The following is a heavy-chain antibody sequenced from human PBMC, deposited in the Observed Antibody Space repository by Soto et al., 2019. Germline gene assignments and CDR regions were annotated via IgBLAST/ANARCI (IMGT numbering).Heavy chain of an antibody. CDR1: AYTFTSYG. CDR3: ARDLRAVVGAFGY. D-gene: IGHD1-26*01. V-gene: IGHV1-18*04. CDR2: VRAYNGNT. Sequence: ASVKVSCKASAYTFTSYGISWVRQAPGQGLEWMGWVRAYNGNTNYAQKLQGRVTMTTDTSTSTAYMELRSLRHDDTAVYYCARDLRAVVGAFGYWGQGTLVTVSS. J-gene: IGHJ4*02.